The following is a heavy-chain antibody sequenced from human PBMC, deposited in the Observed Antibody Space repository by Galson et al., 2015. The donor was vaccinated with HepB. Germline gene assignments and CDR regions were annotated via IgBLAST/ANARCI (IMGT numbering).Heavy chain of an antibody. Sequence: SLRLSCAASGFTFSSYSMNWVRQAPGKGLEWVSSISSSSSYIYYADSVKGRFTISRDNAKNSLYLQMNSLRAEDTAVYYCARDFGYDFWSVWFDPWGQGTLVTVSS. J-gene: IGHJ5*02. CDR3: ARDFGYDFWSVWFDP. CDR1: GFTFSSYS. D-gene: IGHD3-3*01. V-gene: IGHV3-21*01. CDR2: ISSSSSYI.